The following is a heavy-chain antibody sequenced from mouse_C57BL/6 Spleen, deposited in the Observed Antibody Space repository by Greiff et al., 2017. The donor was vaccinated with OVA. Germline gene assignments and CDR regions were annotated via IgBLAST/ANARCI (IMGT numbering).Heavy chain of an antibody. D-gene: IGHD1-1*01. CDR1: GYSITSGYY. CDR2: ISYDGSN. Sequence: ESGPGLVKPSQSLSLTCSVTGYSITSGYYWNWIRQFPGNKLEWMGYISYDGSNNYNPSLKNRISITRDTSKNQFFLKLNSVTTEDTATYYCARCDYGSIDYWGQGTTLTVSS. CDR3: ARCDYGSIDY. J-gene: IGHJ2*01. V-gene: IGHV3-6*01.